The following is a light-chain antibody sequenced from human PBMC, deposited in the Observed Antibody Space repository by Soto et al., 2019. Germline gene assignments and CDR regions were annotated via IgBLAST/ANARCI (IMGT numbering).Light chain of an antibody. CDR2: DAS. V-gene: IGKV1D-13*01. Sequence: AIQLTQSPSPLSASVGDRVTITCRASQGISSALAWYQQKPGKAPKLLIYDASSLESGVPSRFSGSGSGTDFTLTISSLQPEDFATYYCQQFNNYPLITFGQGTRLEIK. J-gene: IGKJ5*01. CDR3: QQFNNYPLIT. CDR1: QGISSA.